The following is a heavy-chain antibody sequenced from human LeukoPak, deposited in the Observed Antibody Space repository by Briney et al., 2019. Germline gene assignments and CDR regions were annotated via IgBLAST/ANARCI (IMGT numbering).Heavy chain of an antibody. CDR1: GYTFTSYG. J-gene: IGHJ4*02. Sequence: ASVKVSCKASGYTFTSYGISWVRQAPAQGLEWMGWISAYNGNTNYAQKLQGRVTMTTDTSTSTAYMELRSLRSDDTAVYYCANHYGDYGVLYFDYWGQGTLVTVSS. D-gene: IGHD4-17*01. V-gene: IGHV1-18*01. CDR3: ANHYGDYGVLYFDY. CDR2: ISAYNGNT.